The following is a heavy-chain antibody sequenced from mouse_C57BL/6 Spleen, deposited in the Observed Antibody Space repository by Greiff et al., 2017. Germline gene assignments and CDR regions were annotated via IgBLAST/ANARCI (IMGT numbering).Heavy chain of an antibody. CDR1: GYAFSSSW. Sequence: VKLMESGPELVKPGASVKISCKASGYAFSSSWMNWVKQRPGKGLEWIGRIYPGDGDTNYNGKFKGKATLTADKSSSTAYMQLSSLTSEDSAVYFCAVYYDYDGWFAYWGQGTLVTVSA. V-gene: IGHV1-82*01. D-gene: IGHD2-4*01. CDR3: AVYYDYDGWFAY. J-gene: IGHJ3*01. CDR2: IYPGDGDT.